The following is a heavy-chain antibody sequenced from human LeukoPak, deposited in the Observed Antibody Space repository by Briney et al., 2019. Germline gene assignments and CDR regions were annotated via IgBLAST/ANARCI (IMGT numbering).Heavy chain of an antibody. D-gene: IGHD3-22*01. CDR2: IYYSGST. V-gene: IGHV4-59*01. CDR1: GGSISSYY. J-gene: IGHJ3*02. CDR3: ARHYYDSSGYYYGMGAFDI. Sequence: PSETLSLTCTVSGGSISSYYWSWLRQPPGKGLEWIGYIYYSGSTSYNPSLKSRVTISVDTSKNQFSLKLSSVTAADTAVYYCARHYYDSSGYYYGMGAFDIWGQGTMVTVSS.